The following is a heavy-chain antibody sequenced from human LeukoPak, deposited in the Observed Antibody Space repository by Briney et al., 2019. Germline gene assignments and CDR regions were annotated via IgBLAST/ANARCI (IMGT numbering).Heavy chain of an antibody. D-gene: IGHD5-24*01. V-gene: IGHV1-2*02. CDR2: INPTTGGT. J-gene: IGHJ4*02. CDR3: ARDRGGTD. CDR1: GYNFAGDY. Sequence: ASVKVSCKASGYNFAGDYMHWVRQAPGQGLEWMGWINPTTGGTFYAQKFQGRVTVTRDTFISTAFMELTSLTSDDTAVYYCARDRGGTDWGQGTLVTVSS.